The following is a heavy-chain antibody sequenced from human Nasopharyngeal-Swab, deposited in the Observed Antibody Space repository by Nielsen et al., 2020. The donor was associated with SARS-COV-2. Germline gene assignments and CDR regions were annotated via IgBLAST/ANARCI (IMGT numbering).Heavy chain of an antibody. CDR2: IKSKTDGGTT. CDR3: TTGPGNYYVDDY. D-gene: IGHD1-26*01. V-gene: IGHV3-15*01. CDR1: GFTFSNAW. J-gene: IGHJ4*02. Sequence: GESLKISCAASGFTFSNAWMSWVRQAPGKGLEWVGRIKSKTDGGTTDYAAPVKGRFTISRDDSKNTLYLQMNSLKTEDTAVYYCTTGPGNYYVDDYWGQGTLVTVSS.